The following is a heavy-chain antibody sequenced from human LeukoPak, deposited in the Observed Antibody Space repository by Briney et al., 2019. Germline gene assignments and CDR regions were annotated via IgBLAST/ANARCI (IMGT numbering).Heavy chain of an antibody. J-gene: IGHJ4*02. Sequence: GGSLRLSCAASGFTFDDYAMHWVRHAPGKGLEWVSGISWNSGSIVYADSVKGRFTISRDNAKNSLYLQMNSLRAEDTALYYCAKASGGYYDSSGYRYYFDYWGQGTLVTVSS. D-gene: IGHD3-22*01. CDR1: GFTFDDYA. CDR3: AKASGGYYDSSGYRYYFDY. CDR2: ISWNSGSI. V-gene: IGHV3-9*01.